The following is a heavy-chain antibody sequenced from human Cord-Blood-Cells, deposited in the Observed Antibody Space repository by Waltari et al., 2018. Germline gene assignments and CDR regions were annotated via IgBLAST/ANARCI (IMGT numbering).Heavy chain of an antibody. CDR2: IIPIFGTA. CDR3: AREPYDYVWGSYRGFDP. J-gene: IGHJ5*02. D-gene: IGHD3-16*02. CDR1: GGTFSSYA. Sequence: QVQLVQSGAEVKKPGSSVKVSCKASGGTFSSYAISWVGPAPGPGLEWMGGIIPIFGTANYAQKFQGRVTITADESTSTAYMELSSLRSEDTAVYYCAREPYDYVWGSYRGFDPWGQGTLVTVSS. V-gene: IGHV1-69*01.